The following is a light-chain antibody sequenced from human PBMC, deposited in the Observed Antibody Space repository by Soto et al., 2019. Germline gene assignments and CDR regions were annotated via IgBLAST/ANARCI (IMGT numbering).Light chain of an antibody. Sequence: DIQMNQSPSTLSASVGDRVTITCRASQSISDWLAWFQLKPGKAPKLLIYDASSLESGVPSRFSGSGSGTEFTLTISSLQPDDFATYYCQQYNNYSTFGQGTKVDIK. V-gene: IGKV1-5*01. CDR1: QSISDW. CDR2: DAS. J-gene: IGKJ1*01. CDR3: QQYNNYST.